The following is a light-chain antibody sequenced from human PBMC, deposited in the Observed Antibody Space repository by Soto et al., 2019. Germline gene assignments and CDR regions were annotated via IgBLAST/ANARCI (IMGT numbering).Light chain of an antibody. Sequence: EIILTQSPDTLSLFPGERATLSCRASQSLSSSLLAWYQQKPGQAPRPLIYGASSRASGIPDRFSGAGSGTEFTLTISRLEPEDFAVYYCQHYDGSLFTFGPGTRVDVK. V-gene: IGKV3-20*01. CDR2: GAS. J-gene: IGKJ3*01. CDR1: QSLSSSL. CDR3: QHYDGSLFT.